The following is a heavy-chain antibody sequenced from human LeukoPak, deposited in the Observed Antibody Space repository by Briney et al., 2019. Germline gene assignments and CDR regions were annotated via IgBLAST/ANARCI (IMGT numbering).Heavy chain of an antibody. CDR2: INQDGSEK. D-gene: IGHD3-3*01. CDR1: GFTFSSYW. J-gene: IGHJ4*02. CDR3: ASGKDTYYDFWSGYYTGYYFDY. Sequence: GGSLRLSCAASGFTFSSYWMSWVRQAPGKGLEWVANINQDGSEKYYVDSVKGRFTISRDNAKNSLYLQMNSLRAEDTAVYYGASGKDTYYDFWSGYYTGYYFDYWGQGTLVTVSS. V-gene: IGHV3-7*01.